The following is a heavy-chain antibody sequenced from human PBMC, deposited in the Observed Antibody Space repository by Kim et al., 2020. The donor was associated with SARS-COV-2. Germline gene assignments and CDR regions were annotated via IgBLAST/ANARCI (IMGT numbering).Heavy chain of an antibody. Sequence: GGSLRLSCAASGFTFDDYAMHWVRQAPGKGLEWVSGISWNSGSIGYADSVKGRFTISRDNAKNSLYLQMNSLRAEDTALYYCAKDATYYYGSGRPAYYYYMDVWGKGTTVTVSS. D-gene: IGHD3-10*01. CDR3: AKDATYYYGSGRPAYYYYMDV. CDR1: GFTFDDYA. V-gene: IGHV3-9*01. CDR2: ISWNSGSI. J-gene: IGHJ6*03.